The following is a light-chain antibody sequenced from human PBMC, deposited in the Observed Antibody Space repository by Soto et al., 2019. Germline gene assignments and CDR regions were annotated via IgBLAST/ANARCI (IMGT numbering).Light chain of an antibody. V-gene: IGLV2-14*03. Sequence: QSVLTQPASVSGSPGQSITISCTGTSSDVGGYNYVSWYQQYPGKAPKLMIYDVSGRPSGVSNRFSGSKSGNTASLTISGLQAEEEADYYCSSYTSSSLGVVFGGGTKVTVL. CDR1: SSDVGGYNY. J-gene: IGLJ2*01. CDR3: SSYTSSSLGVV. CDR2: DVS.